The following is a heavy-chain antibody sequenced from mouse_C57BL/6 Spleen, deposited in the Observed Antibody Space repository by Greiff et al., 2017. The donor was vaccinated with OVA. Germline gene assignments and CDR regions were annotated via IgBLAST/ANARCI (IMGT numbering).Heavy chain of an antibody. CDR3: VRHGITTDAMDY. CDR1: GFSFNTYA. J-gene: IGHJ4*01. D-gene: IGHD1-1*01. V-gene: IGHV10-1*01. Sequence: EVKLVESGGGLVQPKGSLKLSCAASGFSFNTYAMNWVRQAPGKGLEWVARIRSKSNNYATYYADSVKDRFTISRDDSESMLYLQMNNLKTEDTAMYYCVRHGITTDAMDYWGQGTSVTVSS. CDR2: IRSKSNNYAT.